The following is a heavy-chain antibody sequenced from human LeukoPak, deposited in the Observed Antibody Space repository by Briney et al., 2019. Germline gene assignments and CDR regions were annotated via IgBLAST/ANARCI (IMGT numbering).Heavy chain of an antibody. CDR2: INSDGSST. CDR1: GFTFSSYW. V-gene: IGHV3-74*01. D-gene: IGHD6-13*01. J-gene: IGHJ4*02. CDR3: ARSPPWYSSSWGIDY. Sequence: GGSLRLSCAAPGFTFSSYWMHWVRQAPGKGLVWVSRINSDGSSTSYADSVKGRFTISRDNAKNTLYLQMNSLRAEDTAVYYCARSPPWYSSSWGIDYWGQGTLVTVSS.